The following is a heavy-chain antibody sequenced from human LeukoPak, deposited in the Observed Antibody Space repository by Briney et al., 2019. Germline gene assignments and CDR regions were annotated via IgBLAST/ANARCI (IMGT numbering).Heavy chain of an antibody. J-gene: IGHJ4*02. D-gene: IGHD5-18*01. V-gene: IGHV3-48*03. CDR2: ISSSGSTI. CDR1: GFTFSSYE. CDR3: ARSDRGYSYGSFDQ. Sequence: GGSLRLSCAASGFTFSSYEMNWVRQAPGKGLEWVSYISSSGSTIYYADSVKGRFTISRDNAKNSLYLQMNSLRAEDTAMYYCARSDRGYSYGSFDQWGQGTLFTVSS.